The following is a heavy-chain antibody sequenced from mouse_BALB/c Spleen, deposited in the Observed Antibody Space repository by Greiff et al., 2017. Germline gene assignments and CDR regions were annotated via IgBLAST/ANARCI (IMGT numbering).Heavy chain of an antibody. Sequence: VQLQQSGAELARPGASVKLSCKASGYTFTSYWMQWVKQRPGQGLEWIGAIYPGDGDTRYTQKFKGKATLTADKSSSTAYMQLSSLASEDSAVYYCARCDYGAWFAYWGQGTLVTVSA. CDR1: GYTFTSYW. V-gene: IGHV1-87*01. CDR2: IYPGDGDT. J-gene: IGHJ3*01. D-gene: IGHD2-4*01. CDR3: ARCDYGAWFAY.